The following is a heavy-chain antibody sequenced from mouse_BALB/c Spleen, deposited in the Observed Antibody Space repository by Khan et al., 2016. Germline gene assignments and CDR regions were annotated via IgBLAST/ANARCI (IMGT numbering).Heavy chain of an antibody. CDR1: GYTFTDYS. Sequence: QIQLVQSGPELKKPGETVKISCKASGYTFTDYSMHWVKQAPGKGLKWMGWINTETGEPTYADDFKGRFAFSLETSASTAYLQINNLKNEDTARYFCARSRGSSYDYYAMDYWGQGTSVTVSS. J-gene: IGHJ4*01. CDR2: INTETGEP. D-gene: IGHD1-1*01. CDR3: ARSRGSSYDYYAMDY. V-gene: IGHV9-2-1*01.